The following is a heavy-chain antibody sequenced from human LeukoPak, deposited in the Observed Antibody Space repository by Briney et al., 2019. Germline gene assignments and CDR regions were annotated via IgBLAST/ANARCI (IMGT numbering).Heavy chain of an antibody. CDR2: ISYDGSNK. CDR1: GFTFSSYG. CDR3: AKQFSYSGSQFDY. Sequence: GGSLRLSCAASGFTFSSYGMHWVRQAPGKGLEWVAVISYDGSNKYYADSVKGRFTISRDNSKNTLYLQMNSLRAEDTAVYYCAKQFSYSGSQFDYWGQGTLVTVSS. V-gene: IGHV3-30*18. J-gene: IGHJ4*02. D-gene: IGHD1-26*01.